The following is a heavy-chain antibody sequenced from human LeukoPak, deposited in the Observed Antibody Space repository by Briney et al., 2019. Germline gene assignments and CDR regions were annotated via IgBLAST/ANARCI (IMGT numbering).Heavy chain of an antibody. CDR3: ARDAYTTTSNWLDP. Sequence: PGGSLRLSCEASGFTLNKYWMHWVRQAPGKGLVWVSRITGDGSDIAYADSVKGRFTVSRDDAKNILFLQMTSLRAEDTAIYYCARDAYTTTSNWLDPWGQGTLVTVSS. J-gene: IGHJ5*02. CDR1: GFTLNKYW. CDR2: ITGDGSDI. D-gene: IGHD4-17*01. V-gene: IGHV3-74*01.